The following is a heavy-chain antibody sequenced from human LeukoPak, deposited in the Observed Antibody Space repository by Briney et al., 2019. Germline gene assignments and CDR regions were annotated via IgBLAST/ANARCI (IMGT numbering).Heavy chain of an antibody. V-gene: IGHV1-2*02. J-gene: IGHJ3*02. CDR1: EYTFTAYY. D-gene: IGHD5-12*01. CDR3: ARGRPLIGAIHDAFDI. Sequence: GASVKVSCKASEYTFTAYYMHWVRQAPGQGLEWMGWINPKSAGTNYAQKFQGRVTMTRDTSISTAYMELSRLRSDDTAVFYCARGRPLIGAIHDAFDIWGLGTMVTVSS. CDR2: INPKSAGT.